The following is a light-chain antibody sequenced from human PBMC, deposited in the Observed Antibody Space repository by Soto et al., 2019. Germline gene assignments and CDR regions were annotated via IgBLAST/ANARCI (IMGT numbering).Light chain of an antibody. V-gene: IGKV1-12*01. CDR1: QPIKTW. CDR3: QQAASFPVT. Sequence: DIQLTQSPASVSAAVGDRINISCRASQPIKTWLAWYQQKPGKGPKLLIYTASTLETGVPSRFSGSGSGTDFALTISSLQTEDAAIYSCQQAASFPVTFGPGAKV. J-gene: IGKJ3*01. CDR2: TAS.